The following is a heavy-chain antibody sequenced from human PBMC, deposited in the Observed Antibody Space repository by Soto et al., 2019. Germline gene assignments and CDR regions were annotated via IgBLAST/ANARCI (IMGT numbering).Heavy chain of an antibody. V-gene: IGHV4-30-4*01. CDR1: RGSISSGDYY. J-gene: IGHJ6*02. Sequence: SETLSLTCTVSRGSISSGDYYWSWIRQPPGKGLEWIGYIYYSGSTYYNPSLKSRVTISVDTSKNQFSLKLSSVTAADTAVYYCARVPGYSSPYYGMDVWGQGTTVTVSS. CDR3: ARVPGYSSPYYGMDV. CDR2: IYYSGST. D-gene: IGHD6-13*01.